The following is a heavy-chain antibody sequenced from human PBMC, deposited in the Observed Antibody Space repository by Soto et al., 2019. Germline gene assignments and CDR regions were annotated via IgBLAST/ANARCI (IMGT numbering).Heavy chain of an antibody. CDR2: ISSRDSTI. J-gene: IGHJ3*02. V-gene: IGHV3-11*01. CDR3: ARLRGYSYDGAFDI. Sequence: GGSLRLSCAASGFTFSDYYMSWVRQTPGKGLEWVSYISSRDSTIYYADSVKGRFTISRDNAKKSLYLQMNSLRAEDSAVYYCARLRGYSYDGAFDIWGQGTMVTVSS. D-gene: IGHD5-18*01. CDR1: GFTFSDYY.